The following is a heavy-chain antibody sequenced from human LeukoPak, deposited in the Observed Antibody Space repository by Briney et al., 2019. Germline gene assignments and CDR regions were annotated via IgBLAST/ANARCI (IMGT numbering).Heavy chain of an antibody. CDR2: IYHSGST. D-gene: IGHD2-2*02. CDR1: GGSISSGGYS. CDR3: ASSLCSSTSCYTGVAFDI. J-gene: IGHJ3*02. Sequence: SETLSLTCAVSGGSISSGGYSWSWIRQPPGNGLEWIGYIYHSGSTYYNPSLKSRVTISVDRSKNQFSLKLSSVTAADTAVYYCASSLCSSTSCYTGVAFDIWGQGTMVTVSS. V-gene: IGHV4-30-2*01.